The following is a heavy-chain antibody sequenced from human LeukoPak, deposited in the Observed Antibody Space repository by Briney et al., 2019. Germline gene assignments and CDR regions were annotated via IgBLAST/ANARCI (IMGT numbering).Heavy chain of an antibody. CDR3: ARHVRKRGIAVAGTPGWFDP. CDR2: INHSGST. CDR1: GGSFSGYY. Sequence: SETLSLTCAVYGGSFSGYYWSWIRQPPGKGLEWIGEINHSGSTNYNPSLKSRVTISVDASKNQFSLKLSSVTAADTAVYYCARHVRKRGIAVAGTPGWFDPWGQGTLVTVSS. J-gene: IGHJ5*02. D-gene: IGHD6-19*01. V-gene: IGHV4-34*01.